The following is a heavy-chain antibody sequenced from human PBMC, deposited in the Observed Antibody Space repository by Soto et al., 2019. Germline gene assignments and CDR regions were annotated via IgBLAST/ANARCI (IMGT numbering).Heavy chain of an antibody. CDR2: ISGSGGRT. CDR1: GFTFSSYA. Sequence: EVQLLESGGGLVQPGGSLRLSCAASGFTFSSYAWSWVRQAPGKGLGWVSAISGSGGRTYYADSVKGRFTISRDNSKNTLYLQMNSLRAEDTAVYYCAKAGFLEWLLYGYFDYWGQGTLVTVSS. D-gene: IGHD3-3*01. J-gene: IGHJ4*02. CDR3: AKAGFLEWLLYGYFDY. V-gene: IGHV3-23*01.